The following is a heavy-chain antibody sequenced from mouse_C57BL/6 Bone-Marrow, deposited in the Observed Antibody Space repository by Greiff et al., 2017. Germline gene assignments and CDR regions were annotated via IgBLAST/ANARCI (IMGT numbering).Heavy chain of an antibody. D-gene: IGHD2-12*01. CDR2: IWSGGST. J-gene: IGHJ3*01. CDR3: ASFTRAWFAY. V-gene: IGHV2-2*01. CDR1: GFSLTSYG. Sequence: VQLVESGPGLVAPSQSLSITCTVSGFSLTSYGVHWVRQSPGKGLEWLGVIWSGGSTDYNAAFISRLSISKDNSKSQVFFKMNSLQADDTAIYYCASFTRAWFAYWGQGTLVTVSA.